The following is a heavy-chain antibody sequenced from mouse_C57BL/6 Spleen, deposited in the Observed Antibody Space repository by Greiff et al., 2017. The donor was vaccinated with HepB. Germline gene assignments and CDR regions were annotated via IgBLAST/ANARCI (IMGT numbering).Heavy chain of an antibody. D-gene: IGHD2-3*01. CDR3: AIYDGYPLAY. CDR2: IWSGGST. J-gene: IGHJ3*01. CDR1: GFSLTSYG. V-gene: IGHV2-2*01. Sequence: QVQLQQSGPGLVQPSQSLSITCTVSGFSLTSYGVHWVRQSPGKGLEWLGVIWSGGSTDYNAAFISRLSISKDNSKSQVFFKMNSLQADDTSIYYRAIYDGYPLAYWGQGTLVTVSA.